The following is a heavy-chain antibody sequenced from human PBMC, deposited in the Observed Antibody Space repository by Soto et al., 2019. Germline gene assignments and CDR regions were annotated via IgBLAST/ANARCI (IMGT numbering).Heavy chain of an antibody. D-gene: IGHD6-6*01. CDR1: GFIFSDFA. V-gene: IGHV3-33*01. Sequence: GSLRLSCAASGFIFSDFAMPWVRQAPGKGLEWVAEIWYDGSNEYYGDSVKGRFTISRDNSKNTLYLQLNSLRAEDTAVYYCARVPEAGRPLFDYWGQGALVTVSS. CDR3: ARVPEAGRPLFDY. J-gene: IGHJ4*02. CDR2: IWYDGSNE.